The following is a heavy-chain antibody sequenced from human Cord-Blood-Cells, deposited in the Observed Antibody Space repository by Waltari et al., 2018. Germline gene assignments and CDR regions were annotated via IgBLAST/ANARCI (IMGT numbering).Heavy chain of an antibody. CDR3: ARVGTYCSSTSCYYWFDP. CDR1: GYTFTSYD. V-gene: IGHV1-8*01. J-gene: IGHJ5*02. D-gene: IGHD2-2*01. Sequence: QVQLVQSGAEVKKPGASVKVSCKASGYTFTSYDINWVRQATGQGLEWMGWMNPNNGNTGYAQKFQGRVTMTRNTSISTAYMELSSLRSEDTAVYYCARVGTYCSSTSCYYWFDPWGQGTLVTVSS. CDR2: MNPNNGNT.